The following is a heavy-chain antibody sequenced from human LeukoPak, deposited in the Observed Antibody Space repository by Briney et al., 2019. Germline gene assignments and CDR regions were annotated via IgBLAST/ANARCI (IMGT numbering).Heavy chain of an antibody. CDR1: GYTFTSYD. CDR2: MNPNSGNT. CDR3: ARSGYYYYYMDV. Sequence: ASVKVSCKASGYTFTSYDINWVRQATGQGLEWMGWMNPNSGNTGYAQKFQGRVTMTRNTSISTAYMELSSLRPEDTAVYYCARSGYYYYYMDVWGKGTTVTVSS. J-gene: IGHJ6*03. V-gene: IGHV1-8*01. D-gene: IGHD3-10*01.